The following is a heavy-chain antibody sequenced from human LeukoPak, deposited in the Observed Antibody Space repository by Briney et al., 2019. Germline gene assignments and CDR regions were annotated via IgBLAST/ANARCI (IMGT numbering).Heavy chain of an antibody. V-gene: IGHV1-18*01. Sequence: ASVKVSCKASGYTFTSYGISWVRQAPGQGLEWMGWISAYNGNTNYAQKLQGRVTMTTDTSTSTAYMELGSLRSDDTAVYYCARDVRQQLVYYYYYMDVWGKGTTVTVSS. CDR2: ISAYNGNT. CDR3: ARDVRQQLVYYYYYMDV. CDR1: GYTFTSYG. J-gene: IGHJ6*03. D-gene: IGHD6-13*01.